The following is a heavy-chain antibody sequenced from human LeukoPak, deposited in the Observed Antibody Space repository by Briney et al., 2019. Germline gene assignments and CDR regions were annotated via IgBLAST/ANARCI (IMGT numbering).Heavy chain of an antibody. CDR1: GYSFTSYW. CDR3: ARGGTTYYFDY. D-gene: IGHD2-15*01. V-gene: IGHV5-51*01. J-gene: IGHJ4*02. CDR2: IYPGDSDT. Sequence: PAGSLRLSCKGSGYSFTSYWIGWVRQMPGKGVEWMGIIYPGDSDTRYSPSFQGQVTISADKSISTAYLQWSSLKASDTAMYYCARGGTTYYFDYWGQGTLVTVSS.